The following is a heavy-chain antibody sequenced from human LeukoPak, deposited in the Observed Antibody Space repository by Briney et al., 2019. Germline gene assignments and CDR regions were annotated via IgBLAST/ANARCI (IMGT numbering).Heavy chain of an antibody. CDR1: GFTFSDYA. Sequence: KPGRSLRLSCTASGFTFSDYAMSWFRQAPGKGLEWVGFIRSKTYGGTTDYAASVKDRFTISRDDSESIGYLQMNSLKTEDTAVYYRTCPPAAAGNFWYFDLWGRGSLVTVSS. V-gene: IGHV3-49*05. CDR2: IRSKTYGGTT. D-gene: IGHD6-13*01. J-gene: IGHJ2*01. CDR3: TCPPAAAGNFWYFDL.